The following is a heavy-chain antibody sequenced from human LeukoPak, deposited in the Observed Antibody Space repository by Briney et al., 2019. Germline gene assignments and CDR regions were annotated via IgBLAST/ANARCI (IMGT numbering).Heavy chain of an antibody. D-gene: IGHD4-23*01. V-gene: IGHV4-34*01. CDR3: ARGLRWGVSY. Sequence: SETLSLTCAVYGGSFSGYYWSWIRQPPGKGLEWIEEINHSGSTNYNPSLKSRVTISVDTSKNQFSLKLSSVTAADTAVYYCARGLRWGVSYWGQGTLVTVSS. CDR2: INHSGST. J-gene: IGHJ4*02. CDR1: GGSFSGYY.